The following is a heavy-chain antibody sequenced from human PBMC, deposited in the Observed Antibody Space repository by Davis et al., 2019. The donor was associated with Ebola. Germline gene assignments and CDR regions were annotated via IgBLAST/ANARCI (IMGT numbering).Heavy chain of an antibody. CDR2: IIPIFGTA. CDR3: AALGGYGDYVHAFDI. Sequence: SVKVSCKASGGTFSSYAISWVRQAPGQGLEWMGGIIPIFGTANYAQKFQGRVTITADKSTSTAYMELSSLRSEDTAVYYCAALGGYGDYVHAFDIWGQGTMVTVSS. CDR1: GGTFSSYA. D-gene: IGHD4-17*01. V-gene: IGHV1-69*06. J-gene: IGHJ3*02.